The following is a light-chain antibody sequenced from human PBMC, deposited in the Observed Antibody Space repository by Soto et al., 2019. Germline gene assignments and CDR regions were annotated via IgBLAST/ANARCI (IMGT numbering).Light chain of an antibody. Sequence: IVMTQSPATLSVSPGERATLSCRAGQTIYSNVAWYQQRPGQAPRLLIYRASTRATGVPARFSGSGSGTEFTLTISGLEPEDFAVYYCQQRSNWPALTFGGGTKVEIK. V-gene: IGKV3-15*01. CDR1: QTIYSN. CDR3: QQRSNWPALT. CDR2: RAS. J-gene: IGKJ4*01.